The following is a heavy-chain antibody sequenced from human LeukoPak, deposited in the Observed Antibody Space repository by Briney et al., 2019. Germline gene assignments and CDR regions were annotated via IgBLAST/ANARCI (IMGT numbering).Heavy chain of an antibody. Sequence: SETLSLTFTVSGGSISSYYWSWIRQPPGKGLEWIGYIYYSGSTNYNPSLKSRVTISVDTSKNQFSLKLSSVTAADTAVYYCASTSSSSSWYGDGAFDIWGQGTMVTVSS. CDR3: ASTSSSSSWYGDGAFDI. J-gene: IGHJ3*02. CDR1: GGSISSYY. CDR2: IYYSGST. V-gene: IGHV4-59*01. D-gene: IGHD6-13*01.